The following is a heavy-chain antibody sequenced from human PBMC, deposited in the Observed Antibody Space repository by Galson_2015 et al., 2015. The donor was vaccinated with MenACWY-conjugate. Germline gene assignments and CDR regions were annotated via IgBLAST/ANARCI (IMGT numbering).Heavy chain of an antibody. CDR3: AKDRYCSGGGCYASLDY. V-gene: IGHV3-23*01. D-gene: IGHD2-15*01. J-gene: IGHJ4*02. CDR2: ISGSGGNT. Sequence: SLRLSCAASGFTFSNYAMSWVRQAPGKGLEWVSAISGSGGNTYYADSLKGRFTISRDNSKSTLYLQMNSLRAEDTAVYYCAKDRYCSGGGCYASLDYWGQGTLVTVSS. CDR1: GFTFSNYA.